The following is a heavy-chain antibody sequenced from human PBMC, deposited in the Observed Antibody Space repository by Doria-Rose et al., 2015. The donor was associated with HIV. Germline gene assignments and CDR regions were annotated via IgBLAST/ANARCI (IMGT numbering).Heavy chain of an antibody. CDR2: IFSDVER. CDR1: GVSLSSPGMG. CDR3: ARIKSSRWYHKYYFDF. J-gene: IGHJ4*02. D-gene: IGHD6-13*01. Sequence: SGPVLVKPTETLTLTCTVSGVSLSSPGMGVSWIRQPPGKALEWLANIFSDVERSYKTSLKSRLTISRGTSKSQVVLTMTDMDPVDTATYYCARIKSSRWYHKYYFDFWGQGTLVIVSA. V-gene: IGHV2-26*01.